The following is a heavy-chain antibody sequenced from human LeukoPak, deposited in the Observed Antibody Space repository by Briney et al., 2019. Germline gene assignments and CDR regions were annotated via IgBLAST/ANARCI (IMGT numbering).Heavy chain of an antibody. CDR2: ISGSGGDT. J-gene: IGHJ4*01. V-gene: IGHV3-23*01. D-gene: IGHD2/OR15-2a*01. Sequence: GGSLRLSCAASGFTFSYYAMSWVRQAPGKGLEWVSVISGSGGDTNYADSVKGRFAISRDNSKNTMYLQMNTLRVEDTAVYYCAKQARSYYIPTFEYCGHGTLVTVSS. CDR3: AKQARSYYIPTFEY. CDR1: GFTFSYYA.